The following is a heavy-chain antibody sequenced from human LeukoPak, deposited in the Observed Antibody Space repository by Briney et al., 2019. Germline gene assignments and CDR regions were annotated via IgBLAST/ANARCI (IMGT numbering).Heavy chain of an antibody. J-gene: IGHJ4*02. V-gene: IGHV4-39*01. Sequence: SETLXXTCTVSGDSITSSSYYWEWIRQPPGKGLEWIGSTFYSGSTYYNPSLKSRVTISVDTSKNQFSLKLSSVTAAATAVYXXXXQXXLXHYYWGXGXLVSVSS. CDR1: GDSITSSSYY. CDR2: TFYSGST. CDR3: XXQXXLXHYY.